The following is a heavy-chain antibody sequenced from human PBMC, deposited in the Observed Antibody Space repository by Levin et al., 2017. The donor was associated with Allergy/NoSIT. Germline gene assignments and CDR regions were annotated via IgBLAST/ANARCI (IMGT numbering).Heavy chain of an antibody. D-gene: IGHD6-19*01. Sequence: GESLKISCTASGFTFSSFPMNWVRQARGKGLEWVGAISNRGSSRYYADSVKGRFTISRDNSNSTVYLQMNSLSAEDTAVYYCARAGSDSGGWLAENWFAPWGQGTLVTVSS. CDR2: ISNRGSSR. V-gene: IGHV3-23*01. CDR3: ARAGSDSGGWLAENWFAP. CDR1: GFTFSSFP. J-gene: IGHJ5*02.